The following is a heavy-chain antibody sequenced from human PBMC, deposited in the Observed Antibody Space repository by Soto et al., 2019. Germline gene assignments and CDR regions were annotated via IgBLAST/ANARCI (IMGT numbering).Heavy chain of an antibody. D-gene: IGHD2-8*01. Sequence: SETLSLTCTVSGGSISSSSYYWGWILQPPGKGLEWIGSIYYSVSTYYNPSLKSRVTISVDTSKNQFSLKLSSVTAADTAVYYCARKNASPHYGREVWGQRTTVIASS. V-gene: IGHV4-39*01. CDR3: ARKNASPHYGREV. CDR1: GGSISSSSYY. J-gene: IGHJ6*02. CDR2: IYYSVST.